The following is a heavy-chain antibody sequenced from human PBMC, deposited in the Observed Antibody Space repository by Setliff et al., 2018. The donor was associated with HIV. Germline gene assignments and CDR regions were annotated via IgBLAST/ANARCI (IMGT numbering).Heavy chain of an antibody. Sequence: PSETLSLTCTLSGGSISFYHWSWIRQSPGKGLEWIGYINYSGSTRYNPSLKSRLTMSVGTSRNQFSLKLSSVTAADTAVYYCAGPGGALGTCGQGILVTVSS. J-gene: IGHJ5*02. V-gene: IGHV4-59*08. CDR1: GGSISFYH. D-gene: IGHD1-26*01. CDR3: AGPGGALGT. CDR2: INYSGST.